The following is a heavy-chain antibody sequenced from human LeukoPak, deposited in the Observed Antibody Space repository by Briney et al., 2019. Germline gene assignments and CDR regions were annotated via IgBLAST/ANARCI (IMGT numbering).Heavy chain of an antibody. Sequence: GGSLRLSCAASGFTFSSYAVSWVRQAPGKGLEWVSAISGSGGSTYYADSVKGRFTISRDNSKNTLYLQMNSLRAEDTAVNYCANNGVATRLKYQMWDAFDIWGQGTMVTVSS. CDR3: ANNGVATRLKYQMWDAFDI. CDR1: GFTFSSYA. J-gene: IGHJ3*02. D-gene: IGHD5-12*01. V-gene: IGHV3-23*01. CDR2: ISGSGGST.